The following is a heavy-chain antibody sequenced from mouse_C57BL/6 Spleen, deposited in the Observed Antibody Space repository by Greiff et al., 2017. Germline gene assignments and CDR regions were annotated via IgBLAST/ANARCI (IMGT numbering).Heavy chain of an antibody. CDR2: ISNGGGST. CDR1: GFTFSDYY. CDR3: ARTGNYDGREYYFDY. V-gene: IGHV5-12*01. J-gene: IGHJ2*01. D-gene: IGHD2-4*01. Sequence: EVQLVESGGGLVQPGGSLKLSCAASGFTFSDYYMYWVRQTPEKRLEWVAYISNGGGSTYYPDTVKGRFTISRDNAKNTLYLQMSRLKSEDTAMDYCARTGNYDGREYYFDYWGQGTTLTVSS.